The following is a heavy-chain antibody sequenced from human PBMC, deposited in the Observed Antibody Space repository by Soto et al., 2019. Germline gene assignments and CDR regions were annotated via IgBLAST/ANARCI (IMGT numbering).Heavy chain of an antibody. D-gene: IGHD5-18*01. Sequence: PGESLKISCTGSGYTFATYWIAWVRQMPGKGLEWMGIIYPSDSDTRYSPSFQGQVTISADKSISTAYLQWSSLKASDTAMYYCARTESGYRYGFADVWGQGTTVTVSS. CDR3: ARTESGYRYGFADV. CDR1: GYTFATYW. CDR2: IYPSDSDT. V-gene: IGHV5-51*01. J-gene: IGHJ6*02.